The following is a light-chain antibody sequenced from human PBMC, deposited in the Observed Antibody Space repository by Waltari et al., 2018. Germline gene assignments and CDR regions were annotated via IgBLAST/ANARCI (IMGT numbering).Light chain of an antibody. V-gene: IGKV1-33*01. CDR3: LQDYIYPRT. Sequence: DIQMTQSPSSLSASVGDRVTITCQASQDIRNYLNWYQQKSGKAPKLLIYDSSNLETGVPSRFSGGASGSDFTLTISSLQPEDSATYYCLQDYIYPRTFGQGTKVELK. CDR1: QDIRNY. J-gene: IGKJ1*01. CDR2: DSS.